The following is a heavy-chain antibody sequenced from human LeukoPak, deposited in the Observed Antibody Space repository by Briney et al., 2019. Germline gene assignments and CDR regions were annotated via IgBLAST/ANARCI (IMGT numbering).Heavy chain of an antibody. CDR3: AREMGSSSYVLDV. J-gene: IGHJ3*01. CDR1: GFTVSSNY. Sequence: GGSHRLSCAASGFTVSSNYMSWFRQAPGKGLMWVSRTNEEGTGTTYADSVRGRFTISRDNAKNTLLPQVNSLRAEDTGVYYCAREMGSSSYVLDVWGQGTMVTVSS. V-gene: IGHV3-74*01. D-gene: IGHD2-2*01. CDR2: TNEEGTGT.